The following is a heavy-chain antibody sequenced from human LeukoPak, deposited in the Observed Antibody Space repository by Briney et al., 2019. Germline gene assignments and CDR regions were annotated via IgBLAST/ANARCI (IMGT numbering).Heavy chain of an antibody. V-gene: IGHV4-59*01. CDR2: IYYSGST. Sequence: SETLSLTCTVSGGSISSYYWSWIRQPPGKGLEWIGYIYYSGSTNYNPSLKSRVTISVDTSKNQFSLKLSSVTAADTAVYYCARGTQYYDSSWLSYWGQGTLVTVSS. D-gene: IGHD3-22*01. CDR3: ARGTQYYDSSWLSY. CDR1: GGSISSYY. J-gene: IGHJ4*02.